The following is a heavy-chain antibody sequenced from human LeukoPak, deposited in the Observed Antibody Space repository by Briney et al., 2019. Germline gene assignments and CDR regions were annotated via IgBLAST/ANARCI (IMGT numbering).Heavy chain of an antibody. D-gene: IGHD5-12*01. J-gene: IGHJ2*01. CDR1: GGSFSGYY. V-gene: IGHV4-59*01. CDR3: ARVSGYSGYDQAYWYFDL. CDR2: IYYSGST. Sequence: SETLSLTCAVYGGSFSGYYWSWIRQPPGKGLEWIGYIYYSGSTNYNPSLKSRVTISVDTSKNQFSLKLSSVTAADTAVYYCARVSGYSGYDQAYWYFDLWGRGTLVTVSS.